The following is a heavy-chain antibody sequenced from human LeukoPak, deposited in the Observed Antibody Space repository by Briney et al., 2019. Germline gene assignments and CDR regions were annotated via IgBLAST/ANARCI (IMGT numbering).Heavy chain of an antibody. J-gene: IGHJ3*02. V-gene: IGHV1-8*01. D-gene: IGHD3-22*01. CDR2: MNPNSGNT. Sequence: ASVKVSCKASGYTFTSYDINWVRQATGQGLEWMGWMNPNSGNTGYAQKFQGRVTMTRNTSISTAYMELSSLRSEDTAVYYCARRDKYYYDSSGCNDAFDIWGQGTMVTVSS. CDR1: GYTFTSYD. CDR3: ARRDKYYYDSSGCNDAFDI.